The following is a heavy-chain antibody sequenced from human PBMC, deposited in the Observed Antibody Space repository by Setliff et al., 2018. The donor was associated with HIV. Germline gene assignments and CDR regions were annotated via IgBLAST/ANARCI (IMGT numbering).Heavy chain of an antibody. V-gene: IGHV4-59*01. Sequence: PSETLSLTCTVSGGSMGSYYWSWIRQPPGKGLEWIGSIYYTGSTDYNPSLMSRVTISLDTPKNQFSLKLNSVIAADTAVYYCARNRVPSSLWGQGTRVTVSS. J-gene: IGHJ4*02. CDR1: GGSMGSYY. D-gene: IGHD3-10*01. CDR3: ARNRVPSSL. CDR2: IYYTGST.